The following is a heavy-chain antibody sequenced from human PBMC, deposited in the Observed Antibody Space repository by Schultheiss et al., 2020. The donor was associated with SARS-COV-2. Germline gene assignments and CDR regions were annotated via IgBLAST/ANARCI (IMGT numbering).Heavy chain of an antibody. V-gene: IGHV4-34*01. D-gene: IGHD1-1*01. CDR3: ARGTNGHYYYYMDV. CDR2: INHSGST. Sequence: SETLSLTCAVYGGSFSGYYWSWIRQPPGKGLEWIGEINHSGSTNYNPSLKSRVTISVDTSKNQFSLKLSSVTAADTAVYYCARGTNGHYYYYMDVWGKGTTVTVSS. CDR1: GGSFSGYY. J-gene: IGHJ6*03.